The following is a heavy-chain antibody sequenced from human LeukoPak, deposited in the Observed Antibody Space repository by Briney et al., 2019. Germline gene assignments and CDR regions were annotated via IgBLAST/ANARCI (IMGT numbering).Heavy chain of an antibody. CDR3: AKKLPDASSYFDF. D-gene: IGHD6-6*01. V-gene: IGHV3-23*01. J-gene: IGHJ4*02. CDR2: IGSGGYR. CDR1: GPTLSNYD. Sequence: PGGSLRLSCVASGPTLSNYDTTWVRQAPGKGLEYVSSIGSGGYRFYCGSVKGRFSISRDNSQNTVYLQMNSLRGEDTAIYFCAKKLPDASSYFDFWGQGILVTVSS.